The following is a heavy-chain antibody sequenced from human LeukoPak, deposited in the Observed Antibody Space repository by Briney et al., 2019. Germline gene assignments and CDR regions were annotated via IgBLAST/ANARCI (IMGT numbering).Heavy chain of an antibody. CDR3: ARDERGVIDY. D-gene: IGHD3-10*01. CDR2: IYTSGST. V-gene: IGHV4-4*07. J-gene: IGHJ4*02. CDR1: GRSFSGYY. Sequence: SETLSLTCAVYGRSFSGYYWSWIRQPAGKGLEWIGRIYTSGSTNYNPSLKSRVTMSVDTSKNQFSLKLSSVTAADTAVYYCARDERGVIDYWGQGTLVTVSS.